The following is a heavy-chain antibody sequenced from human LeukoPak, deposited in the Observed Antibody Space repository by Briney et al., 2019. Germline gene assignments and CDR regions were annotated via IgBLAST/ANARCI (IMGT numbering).Heavy chain of an antibody. CDR2: IKQDGSEK. D-gene: IGHD2-2*01. J-gene: IGHJ6*03. CDR1: GFTFSSYW. CDR3: ARERRTNNYYYYMDV. V-gene: IGHV3-7*01. Sequence: GGSLRLPCAASGFTFSSYWMSWVRQAPGKGLEWVANIKQDGSEKYYVDSVKGRFTISRDNAKNSLYLQMNNLRAEDTAVYYCARERRTNNYYYYMDVWGKGTTVTVSS.